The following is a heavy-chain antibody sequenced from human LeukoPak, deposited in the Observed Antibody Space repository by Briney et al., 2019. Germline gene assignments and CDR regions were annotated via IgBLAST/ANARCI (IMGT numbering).Heavy chain of an antibody. CDR3: ASGHYDILTGYIEYLFDY. CDR1: GFTFSSYA. Sequence: SGGSLRLSCAASGFTFSSYAMHWVRQAPGKGLEWVAVISYDGSNKYYADSVKGRFTISRDNSKNTLYLQMNSLRAEDTAVYYCASGHYDILTGYIEYLFDYCRQGTQVTVSS. J-gene: IGHJ4*02. V-gene: IGHV3-30*04. D-gene: IGHD3-9*01. CDR2: ISYDGSNK.